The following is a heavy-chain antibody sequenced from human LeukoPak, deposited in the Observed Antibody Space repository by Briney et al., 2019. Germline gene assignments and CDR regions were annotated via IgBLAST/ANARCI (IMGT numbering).Heavy chain of an antibody. D-gene: IGHD6-19*01. V-gene: IGHV3-7*01. CDR3: ARDPEAVAGYYFDY. CDR1: GFTFSSYW. J-gene: IGHJ4*02. CDR2: IKQDGSEK. Sequence: PGGSLRLSCAASGFTFSSYWMSWVRQAPGKGLEWVANIKQDGSEKYYVDSVKGRFTISRDNAKNSLYLQTNSLRAEDTAVYYCARDPEAVAGYYFDYWGQGTLVTVSS.